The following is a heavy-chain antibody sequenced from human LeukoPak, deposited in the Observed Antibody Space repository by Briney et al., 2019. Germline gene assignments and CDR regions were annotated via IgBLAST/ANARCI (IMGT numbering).Heavy chain of an antibody. CDR1: GGSFSSYA. CDR3: ARGTVCSSTSCYSFQESHYYGMDV. J-gene: IGHJ6*02. V-gene: IGHV1-69*13. Sequence: ASVKVSCKASGGSFSSYAINWVRQAPGQGLEWMGGIIPIFGTANYAQKFQDRVTITAVESMSTAYMELSSLRSEDTAVYYCARGTVCSSTSCYSFQESHYYGMDVWGQGTTVTVSS. CDR2: IIPIFGTA. D-gene: IGHD2-2*01.